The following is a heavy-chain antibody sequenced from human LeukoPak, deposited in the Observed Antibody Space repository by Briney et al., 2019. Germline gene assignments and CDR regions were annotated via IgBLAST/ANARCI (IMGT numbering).Heavy chain of an antibody. V-gene: IGHV3-23*01. CDR1: GFTFNLYA. J-gene: IGHJ5*02. CDR3: AKRGLRGNWFHP. CDR2: INGAGNSS. D-gene: IGHD5-12*01. Sequence: QPGGSLRLSCAASGFTFNLYAMNWVRQAPGKGLEWVSSINGAGNSSYYADSLRGRFTVSRDNSKNTLYPQMNSLRAEDTAVYYCAKRGLRGNWFHPWGQGTLVTVSS.